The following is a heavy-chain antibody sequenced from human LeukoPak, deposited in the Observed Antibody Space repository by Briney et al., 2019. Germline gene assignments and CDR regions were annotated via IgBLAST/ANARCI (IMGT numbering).Heavy chain of an antibody. Sequence: GGSLRLSCAASGFTFSSYAMHWVRQAPGKGLEWVAVISYDGSNKYYADSVKGRFTISRDNSKNTLFLQMNNLRAEDTALYYCAGYTFGYWYFDLWGRGTLVTVSS. CDR1: GFTFSSYA. CDR2: ISYDGSNK. D-gene: IGHD3-16*01. V-gene: IGHV3-30*04. CDR3: AGYTFGYWYFDL. J-gene: IGHJ2*01.